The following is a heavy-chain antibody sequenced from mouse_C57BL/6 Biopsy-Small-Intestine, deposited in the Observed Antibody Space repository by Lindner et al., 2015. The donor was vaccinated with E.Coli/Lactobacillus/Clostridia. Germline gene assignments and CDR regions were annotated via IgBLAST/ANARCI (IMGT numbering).Heavy chain of an antibody. Sequence: WIRQFPGNKLEWMGYISYDGSNNYNPSLKNRISITRDTSKNQFFLKLNSVTTEDTATYYCARGGYYGSSWNWYFDVWGTGTTVTVSS. D-gene: IGHD1-1*01. V-gene: IGHV3-6*01. CDR2: ISYDGSN. J-gene: IGHJ1*03. CDR3: ARGGYYGSSWNWYFDV.